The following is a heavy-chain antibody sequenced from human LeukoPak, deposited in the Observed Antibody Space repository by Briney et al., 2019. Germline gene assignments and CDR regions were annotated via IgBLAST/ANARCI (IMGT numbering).Heavy chain of an antibody. CDR3: AKVAPLGDGDYWYFDL. Sequence: GGSLRLSCTASGFIFGSYGMTWVRQAPGKGLEWISGISASGNRAFYADSVKGRFTISRDNSKNTLFLQMNSLRAEDTAVYYCAKVAPLGDGDYWYFDLWGRGTLVTVSS. D-gene: IGHD4-17*01. CDR1: GFIFGSYG. CDR2: ISASGNRA. J-gene: IGHJ2*01. V-gene: IGHV3-23*01.